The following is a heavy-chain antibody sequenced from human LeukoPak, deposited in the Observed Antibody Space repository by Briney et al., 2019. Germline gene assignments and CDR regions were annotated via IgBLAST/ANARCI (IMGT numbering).Heavy chain of an antibody. CDR2: ISAYNGNT. CDR1: GGTFSSYA. CDR3: ARSSRYSSGWYVNYYYYMDV. D-gene: IGHD6-19*01. Sequence: ASVKVSCKASGGTFSSYAISWVRQAPGQGLEWMGWISAYNGNTNYAQKLQGRVTMTTDTSTSTAYMELRSLRSDDTAVYYCARSSRYSSGWYVNYYYYMDVWGKGTTVTISS. J-gene: IGHJ6*03. V-gene: IGHV1-18*01.